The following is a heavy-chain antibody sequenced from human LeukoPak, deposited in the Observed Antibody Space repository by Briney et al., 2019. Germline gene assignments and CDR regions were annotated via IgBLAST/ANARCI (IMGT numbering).Heavy chain of an antibody. CDR3: ARVSPTTTEDAFDI. D-gene: IGHD4-17*01. CDR2: ISAYNGNT. V-gene: IGHV1-18*01. J-gene: IGHJ3*02. Sequence: ASVKVSCKASGYTFTSYGISWVRQAPGQGLAWMGWISAYNGNTDYAQKLQGRVTMTTDTSTSTAYMELRSLRSDDTAVYYCARVSPTTTEDAFDIWGQGTRVTVSS. CDR1: GYTFTSYG.